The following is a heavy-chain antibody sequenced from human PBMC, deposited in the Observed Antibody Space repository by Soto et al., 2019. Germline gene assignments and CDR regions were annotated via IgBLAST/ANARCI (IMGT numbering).Heavy chain of an antibody. Sequence: SVKVSCKASGGTFSSYAISWVRQAPGQGLEWMGGIIPIFGTANYAQKFQGRVTITADESTSPAYMELSSLRSEDTAVYSCARAHTFGGVIGESYYYGMDVWGQGNTVTVSS. CDR1: GGTFSSYA. CDR2: IIPIFGTA. CDR3: ARAHTFGGVIGESYYYGMDV. J-gene: IGHJ6*02. D-gene: IGHD3-16*02. V-gene: IGHV1-69*13.